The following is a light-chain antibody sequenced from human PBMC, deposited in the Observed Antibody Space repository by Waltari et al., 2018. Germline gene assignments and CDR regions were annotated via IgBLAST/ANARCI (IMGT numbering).Light chain of an antibody. CDR3: QQYDGAVVT. CDR2: SAS. CDR1: RSVSTIS. V-gene: IGKV3-20*01. J-gene: IGKJ4*01. Sequence: IVLTQSPGTLSLSPGERATLSCRASRSVSTISLAWYQQNAGQAPRLLIYSASNRAPGIPDRFSGSGSGTDFALTISSLEPEDSAMYYCQQYDGAVVTFGGGTKVEIK.